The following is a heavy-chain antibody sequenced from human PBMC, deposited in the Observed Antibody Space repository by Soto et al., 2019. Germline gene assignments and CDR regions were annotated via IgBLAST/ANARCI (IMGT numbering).Heavy chain of an antibody. D-gene: IGHD6-13*01. Sequence: QVQLVQSGDEVKKPGASVKVSCKASGYTFSNYGISWVRQAPGQGPEWMGWISGYNGNTNYAQTLQGRVTMTTDTSTSTAYMELRSLRSDDTAIYYCARGGSSWSAEYYQQWGQGTLVIVSS. CDR1: GYTFSNYG. V-gene: IGHV1-18*01. CDR2: ISGYNGNT. CDR3: ARGGSSWSAEYYQQ. J-gene: IGHJ1*01.